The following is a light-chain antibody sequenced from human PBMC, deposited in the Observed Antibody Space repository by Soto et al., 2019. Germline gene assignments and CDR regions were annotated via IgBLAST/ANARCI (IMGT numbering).Light chain of an antibody. CDR3: QQRNNWPQT. Sequence: EFVLTQSPPNMSVSRGGVATLSCRASQSVSSYLTWYQQKPGQAPKLLIYESSNRPTGIPARFSGSGSGTDFILTISSLEPEDFAVYYCQQRNNWPQTFGQGTKVDI. CDR2: ESS. J-gene: IGKJ1*01. V-gene: IGKV3-11*01. CDR1: QSVSSY.